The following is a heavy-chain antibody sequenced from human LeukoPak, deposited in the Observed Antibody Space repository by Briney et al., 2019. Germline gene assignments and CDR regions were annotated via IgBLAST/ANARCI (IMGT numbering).Heavy chain of an antibody. D-gene: IGHD6-19*01. V-gene: IGHV3-21*01. Sequence: GGSLRLSCAASGFTFSSYSMNWVRQAPGKGLEWVSSISSSSSYIYYADSVKGRFTISRDNAKNSLYLQMNSLRAEDTAVYYCARARVAVAPRPSDYWGQGTLVTVSS. J-gene: IGHJ4*02. CDR3: ARARVAVAPRPSDY. CDR2: ISSSSSYI. CDR1: GFTFSSYS.